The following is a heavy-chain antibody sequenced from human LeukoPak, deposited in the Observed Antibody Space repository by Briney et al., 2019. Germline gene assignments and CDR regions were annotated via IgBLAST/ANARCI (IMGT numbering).Heavy chain of an antibody. CDR3: ARVVGSTMRAPFDF. V-gene: IGHV3-66*01. Sequence: PGGSLRLSCAASGFTVSRYYMSWVRQAPGKGLEWVSVFYINGNTYYADSARGRFTISRDNAKNTLYLQMNSLRAEDTAVYYCARVVGSTMRAPFDFWGQGMLVTVSS. J-gene: IGHJ4*02. CDR1: GFTVSRYY. CDR2: FYINGNT. D-gene: IGHD1-26*01.